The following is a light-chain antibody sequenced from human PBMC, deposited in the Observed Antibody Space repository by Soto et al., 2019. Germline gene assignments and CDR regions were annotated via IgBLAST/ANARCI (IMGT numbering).Light chain of an antibody. J-gene: IGKJ1*01. Sequence: VMTGAPAPLTVAPGERATLSCRASQTSSNTLAWYHNKPGQGPRLLIYGASTRATNIPARFSGSGSGTQFTLTISSLQSEDFGTYYCQQYNAWPGTFCQGTMADIK. CDR2: GAS. CDR1: QTSSNT. CDR3: QQYNAWPGT. V-gene: IGKV3-15*01.